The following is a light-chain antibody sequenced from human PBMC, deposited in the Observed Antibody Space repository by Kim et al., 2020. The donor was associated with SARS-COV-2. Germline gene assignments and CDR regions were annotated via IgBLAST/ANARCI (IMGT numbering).Light chain of an antibody. CDR1: SSDIGTFDF. J-gene: IGLJ1*01. V-gene: IGLV2-14*03. Sequence: QSVLTQPASVSGSPGQSITISCIGSSSDIGTFDFVSWYQQYPGKAPTLTIFDVSNRPSRVSYRFSGSKSGNTASLTISGLQAEDEADYFCSAYTSTNTQVFGNGTKVTVL. CDR2: DVS. CDR3: SAYTSTNTQV.